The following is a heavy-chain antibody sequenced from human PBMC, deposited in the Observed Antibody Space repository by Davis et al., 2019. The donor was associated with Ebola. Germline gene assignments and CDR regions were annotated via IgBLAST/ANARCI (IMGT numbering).Heavy chain of an antibody. J-gene: IGHJ4*02. V-gene: IGHV4-61*08. D-gene: IGHD2-15*01. CDR1: GGSISSGGYY. CDR2: TYYSGST. Sequence: PSETLSLTCTVSGGSISSGGYYWSWIRQPPGKGLEWIGYTYYSGSTNYNPSLKTRVTISVDTSKNQFSLKLSSVTAADTAVDYYARSDIVVVVAASYHPFDYWGQGTLVTVSS. CDR3: ARSDIVVVVAASYHPFDY.